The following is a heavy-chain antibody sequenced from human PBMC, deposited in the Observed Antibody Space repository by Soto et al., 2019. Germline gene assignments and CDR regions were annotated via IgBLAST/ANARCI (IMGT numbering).Heavy chain of an antibody. D-gene: IGHD6-19*01. CDR3: ARCLTPYIAVAGTTPDFDY. CDR1: GFTFSSYG. Sequence: GGSMRLSCAASGFTFSSYGMHWVRQAPGKGLEWVAVIWYDGSNKYYADSVKGRFTISRDNSKNTLYLQMNSLRAEDTAVYYCARCLTPYIAVAGTTPDFDYWGQGTLVTVSS. V-gene: IGHV3-33*01. CDR2: IWYDGSNK. J-gene: IGHJ4*02.